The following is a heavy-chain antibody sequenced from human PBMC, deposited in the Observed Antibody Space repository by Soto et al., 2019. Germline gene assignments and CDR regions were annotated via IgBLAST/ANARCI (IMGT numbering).Heavy chain of an antibody. J-gene: IGHJ4*02. Sequence: SETLSLTCTVSGGSISSYYLSWIRQPPGKGLEWIGYIYYSGSTNYNPSLKSRVTISVDTSKNQFSLKLSSVTAADTAVYYCARDLAAAGHFDYWGQGTLVTVSS. CDR2: IYYSGST. CDR3: ARDLAAAGHFDY. D-gene: IGHD6-13*01. V-gene: IGHV4-59*01. CDR1: GGSISSYY.